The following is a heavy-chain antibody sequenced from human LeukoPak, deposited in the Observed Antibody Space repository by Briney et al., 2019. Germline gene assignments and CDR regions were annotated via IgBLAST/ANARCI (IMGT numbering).Heavy chain of an antibody. J-gene: IGHJ4*02. CDR2: ISYDGSNK. CDR3: AKKFVYGALDY. V-gene: IGHV3-30*18. CDR1: GFTFSSYG. D-gene: IGHD4-17*01. Sequence: GSLRLSCAASGFTFSSYGMHWVRQAPGKGLEWVAVISYDGSNKYYADSVKGRFTISRDNSKNTLYLQMNSLRAEDTAVYYCAKKFVYGALDYWGQGTLVTVSS.